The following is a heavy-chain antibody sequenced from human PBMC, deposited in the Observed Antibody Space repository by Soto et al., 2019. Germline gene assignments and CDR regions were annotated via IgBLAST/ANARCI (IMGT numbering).Heavy chain of an antibody. CDR1: GFTFSSYA. V-gene: IGHV3-23*01. CDR3: AKVFRYCSGGSCYSVYWYFDY. J-gene: IGHJ4*02. Sequence: GGSLRLSCAASGFTFSSYAMSWVRQAPGKGLEWVSAISGSGGSTYYADSVKGRFTISRDNSKNTLYLQMNSLRAEDTAVYYCAKVFRYCSGGSCYSVYWYFDYWGQGTLVTVSS. D-gene: IGHD2-15*01. CDR2: ISGSGGST.